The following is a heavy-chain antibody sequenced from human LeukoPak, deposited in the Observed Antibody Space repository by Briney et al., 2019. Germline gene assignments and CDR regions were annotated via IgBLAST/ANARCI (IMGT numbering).Heavy chain of an antibody. V-gene: IGHV1-69*04. CDR1: GGTFSSYT. CDR2: IIPILGMA. CDR3: ARDGYSSSWYERGDAFDI. D-gene: IGHD6-13*01. Sequence: GASVKVSCKASGGTFSSYTISWVRQAPGQGLEWMGRIIPILGMANYAQKFQGRVTITADKSTSTAYMELSSLRSEDTAVYYCARDGYSSSWYERGDAFDIWGQGTMVTVSS. J-gene: IGHJ3*02.